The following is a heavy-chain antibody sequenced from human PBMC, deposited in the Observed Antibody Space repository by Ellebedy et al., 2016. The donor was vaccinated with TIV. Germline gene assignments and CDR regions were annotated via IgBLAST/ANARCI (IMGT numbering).Heavy chain of an antibody. V-gene: IGHV3-21*01. Sequence: GESLKISCAASGFTFSSYSMNWVRQAPGKGLEWVSSISSSSSYIYYADSVKGRFTISRDNAKNSLYLQMNSLRAEDTAVYYCARASPKFIAAAVRGWFDPWGQGTLVTVSS. J-gene: IGHJ5*02. CDR3: ARASPKFIAAAVRGWFDP. CDR1: GFTFSSYS. D-gene: IGHD6-13*01. CDR2: ISSSSSYI.